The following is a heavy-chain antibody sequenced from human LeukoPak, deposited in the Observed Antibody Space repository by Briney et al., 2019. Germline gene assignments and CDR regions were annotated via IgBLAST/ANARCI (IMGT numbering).Heavy chain of an antibody. V-gene: IGHV4-34*01. D-gene: IGHD2-2*01. CDR2: INHSGST. CDR1: GGSFSGYY. Sequence: SETLSLTCAVYGGSFSGYYWSWIRQPPGKGLEWIGEINHSGSTNYNPSLKSRVTISVDTSTNQFSLKLSSVTAADTAVYYCARSPFFVVPAAISNWFDPWGQGTLVTVSS. J-gene: IGHJ5*02. CDR3: ARSPFFVVPAAISNWFDP.